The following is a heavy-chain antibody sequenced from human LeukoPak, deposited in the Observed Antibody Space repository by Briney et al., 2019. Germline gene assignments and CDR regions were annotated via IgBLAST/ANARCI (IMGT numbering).Heavy chain of an antibody. CDR2: IWYDGNTK. CDR3: AKSRTGHDAFDV. D-gene: IGHD3/OR15-3a*01. Sequence: GGSLRLSCAASGFTFISCGMHWVRQAPGKGLEWVAIIWYDGNTKYYSESVKGRFTISRDNSKNTLYLQMNSLRAEDTAVYYCAKSRTGHDAFDVWGQGTLVTVSS. CDR1: GFTFISCG. J-gene: IGHJ3*01. V-gene: IGHV3-33*06.